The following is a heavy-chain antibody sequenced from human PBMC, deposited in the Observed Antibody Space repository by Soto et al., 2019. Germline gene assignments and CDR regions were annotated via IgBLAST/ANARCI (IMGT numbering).Heavy chain of an antibody. V-gene: IGHV4-39*01. CDR1: GGSISSSSYY. CDR2: IYYSGST. Sequence: SETLSLTCTVSGGSISSSSYYWGWIRQPPGKGLEWIGSIYYSGSTYYNPSLKSRVTISVDTSKNQFSLKLSSVTAADTAVYYCARQTDNDYDFWRGARFDPWGQGTLVTVSS. J-gene: IGHJ5*02. D-gene: IGHD3-3*01. CDR3: ARQTDNDYDFWRGARFDP.